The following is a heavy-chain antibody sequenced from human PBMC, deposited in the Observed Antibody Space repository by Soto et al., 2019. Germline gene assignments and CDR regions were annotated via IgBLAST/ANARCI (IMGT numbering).Heavy chain of an antibody. D-gene: IGHD3-9*01. CDR1: GSTFIKFD. CDR2: MNPGSGQT. Sequence: ASVEVSCKSSGSTFIKFDMSLGRQAAGQGLEWLGWMNPGSGQTGYASKFQGRVAMTRDASTGTSHLELSSLTSDDTAVYYCVRDSGSEILTGYQHFDSWGQRTLVTVSS. CDR3: VRDSGSEILTGYQHFDS. V-gene: IGHV1-8*01. J-gene: IGHJ4*02.